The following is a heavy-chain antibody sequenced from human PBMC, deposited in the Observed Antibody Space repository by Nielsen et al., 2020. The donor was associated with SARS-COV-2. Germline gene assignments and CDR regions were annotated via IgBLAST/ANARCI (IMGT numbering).Heavy chain of an antibody. Sequence: GESLKISCAASGFTVSSNYMSWVRQAPGKGLEWVSVIYSDGSTYYADSVKGRFTISRDNSKNTLYLQMNSLRAEDTAVYYCATPRPGLWGQGTLVTVSS. D-gene: IGHD6-6*01. J-gene: IGHJ4*02. CDR2: IYSDGST. CDR1: GFTVSSNY. CDR3: ATPRPGL. V-gene: IGHV3-53*01.